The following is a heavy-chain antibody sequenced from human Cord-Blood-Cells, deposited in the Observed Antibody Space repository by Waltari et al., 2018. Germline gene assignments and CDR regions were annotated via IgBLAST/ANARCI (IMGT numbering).Heavy chain of an antibody. Sequence: EVQLVESGGGLVKPGGSLRLSCAASGFTFSSYSMHWVRQAPGKGLEWVSSISRSSSYIYYADSVKGRFTISRDNAKNSLYLQMNSLRAEDTAVYYCAREGPSGSYYYWGQGTLVTVSS. J-gene: IGHJ4*02. V-gene: IGHV3-21*01. D-gene: IGHD1-26*01. CDR2: ISRSSSYI. CDR3: AREGPSGSYYY. CDR1: GFTFSSYS.